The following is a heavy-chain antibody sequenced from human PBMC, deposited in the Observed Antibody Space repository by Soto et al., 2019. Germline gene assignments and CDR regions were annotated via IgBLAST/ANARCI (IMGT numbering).Heavy chain of an antibody. CDR1: GASIAAYY. CDR3: ARALWFGEPLYYYYGMDV. D-gene: IGHD3-10*01. CDR2: IYFGGTT. J-gene: IGHJ6*02. V-gene: IGHV4-59*12. Sequence: SYTLSLTCTVSGASIAAYYWSWIWKPPGRGLEWIGYIYFGGTTRYNPSLKSRVSMSVDTSKNQFSLKLTSVTAADTAVYYCARALWFGEPLYYYYGMDVWGQGTTVT.